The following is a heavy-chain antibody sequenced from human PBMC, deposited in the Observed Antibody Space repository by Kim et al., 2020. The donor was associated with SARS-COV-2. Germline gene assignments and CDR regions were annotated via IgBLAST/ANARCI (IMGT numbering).Heavy chain of an antibody. Sequence: ASVKVSCKASGYTFTSYYMHWVRQAPGQGLEWMGIINPSGGSTSYAQKFQGRVTMTRDTSTSTVYMELSSLRSEDTAVYYCARAKSIAANRVSVGYFDLWGRGTLGTVSS. V-gene: IGHV1-46*01. CDR3: ARAKSIAANRVSVGYFDL. J-gene: IGHJ2*01. CDR1: GYTFTSYY. D-gene: IGHD6-6*01. CDR2: INPSGGST.